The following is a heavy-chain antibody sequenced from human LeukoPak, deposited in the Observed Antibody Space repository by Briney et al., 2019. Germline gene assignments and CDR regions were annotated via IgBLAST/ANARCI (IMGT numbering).Heavy chain of an antibody. CDR2: LSYDGSNE. Sequence: PGRSLRLSCAASGFPFSSYGMHWFRQAPGKGLEWVAVLSYDGSNEYYADSVKGRFTISRDNSKNTLYLQMNSLRVEDTAVYYCAGSWFYRDYFEYWGQGTLVTVSS. J-gene: IGHJ4*02. CDR1: GFPFSSYG. CDR3: AGSWFYRDYFEY. D-gene: IGHD3-10*01. V-gene: IGHV3-30*03.